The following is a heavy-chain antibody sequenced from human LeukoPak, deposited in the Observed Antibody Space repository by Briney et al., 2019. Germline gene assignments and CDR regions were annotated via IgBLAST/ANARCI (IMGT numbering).Heavy chain of an antibody. CDR1: GGSLSSGAYY. Sequence: SETLSLTCTVSGGSLSSGAYYWSWIRQPPGKGLEWIGYIYYSGSTYYNPSLKSRVTISVDTSKNQFSLKLSSVTAADTAVYYCARGVECDILTGYAPYFDYWGQGTLVTVSS. J-gene: IGHJ4*02. V-gene: IGHV4-30-4*01. CDR2: IYYSGST. CDR3: ARGVECDILTGYAPYFDY. D-gene: IGHD3-9*01.